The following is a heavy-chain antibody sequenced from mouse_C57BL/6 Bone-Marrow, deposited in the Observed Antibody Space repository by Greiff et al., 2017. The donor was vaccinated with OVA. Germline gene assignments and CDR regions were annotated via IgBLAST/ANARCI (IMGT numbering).Heavy chain of an antibody. Sequence: LQESGAELVRPGTSVKVSCKASGYAFTNYLIEWVKQRPGQGLEWIGVINPGRGGTTYNEKFKGKATLTADKSSSTAYMQLSSLTSEDSAVYFCARRTTVVAPFDYWGQGTTLTVSS. D-gene: IGHD1-1*01. CDR3: ARRTTVVAPFDY. CDR1: GYAFTNYL. J-gene: IGHJ2*01. V-gene: IGHV1-54*01. CDR2: INPGRGGT.